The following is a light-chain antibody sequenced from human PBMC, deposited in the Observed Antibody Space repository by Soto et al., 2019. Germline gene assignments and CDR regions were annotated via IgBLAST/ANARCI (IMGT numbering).Light chain of an antibody. V-gene: IGLV2-14*01. CDR2: EVS. CDR1: SSDVGGYNY. Sequence: QSVLTQPASVSGSPGQSITISCTGTSSDVGGYNYVSWYQQHPGKAPKLMIYEVSHRPSGVSNRFSGSKSGNTASLTISGRQSEDEAAHHCSSYTSSNTLVVGG. CDR3: SSYTSSNTLV. J-gene: IGLJ7*01.